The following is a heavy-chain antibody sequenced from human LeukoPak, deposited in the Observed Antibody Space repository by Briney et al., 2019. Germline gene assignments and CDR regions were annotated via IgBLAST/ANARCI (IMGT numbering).Heavy chain of an antibody. Sequence: SETLSLTCTVSGGPISSYYWSWIRQPPGKGLEWIGYIYYSGSTNYNPSLKSRVTISVDTSKNQFSLKLSSVTAADTAVYYCARAPVRYRGGDCKYFDYWGQGTLVTVSS. CDR2: IYYSGST. CDR1: GGPISSYY. V-gene: IGHV4-59*12. D-gene: IGHD2-21*02. J-gene: IGHJ4*02. CDR3: ARAPVRYRGGDCKYFDY.